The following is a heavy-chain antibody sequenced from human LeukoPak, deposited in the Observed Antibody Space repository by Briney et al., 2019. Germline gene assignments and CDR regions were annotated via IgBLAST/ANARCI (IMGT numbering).Heavy chain of an antibody. V-gene: IGHV3-33*01. CDR3: ARWGISATVRIFDY. Sequence: PGGSLRLSCAASGFTFSYYGMPWVRQAPGKGLEWVAVIWSDGGNKYYADSVRGRFTISRDNSKNTLYLQMNSLRAEDTAVYYCARWGISATVRIFDYWGQGTLVTVSS. D-gene: IGHD6-13*01. J-gene: IGHJ4*02. CDR1: GFTFSYYG. CDR2: IWSDGGNK.